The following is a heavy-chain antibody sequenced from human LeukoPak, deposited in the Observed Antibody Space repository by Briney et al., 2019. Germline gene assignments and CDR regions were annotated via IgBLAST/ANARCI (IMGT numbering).Heavy chain of an antibody. Sequence: ASVKVSCKASGYTFTSYGISWVRQAPGQGLEWMGWINPNSGGTNYAQKFQGWVTMTRDTSISTAYMELSRLRSDDTAVYYCARDARVNCGGDCYYAFDIWGQGTMVTVSS. CDR2: INPNSGGT. CDR1: GYTFTSYG. J-gene: IGHJ3*02. V-gene: IGHV1-2*04. CDR3: ARDARVNCGGDCYYAFDI. D-gene: IGHD2-21*02.